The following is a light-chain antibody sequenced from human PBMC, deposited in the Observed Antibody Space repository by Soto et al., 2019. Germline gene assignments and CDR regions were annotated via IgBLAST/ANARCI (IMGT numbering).Light chain of an antibody. CDR1: QDITGA. Sequence: AIQLTHSPSSLSASVGDRVTITFRSSQDITGALAWYQQKPGKAPKLLIYDASSLESGVPSRFSGSESGTHFTLTVSSLQPEDFANYYCQQFNNYPITFGQGTRLEIK. CDR2: DAS. J-gene: IGKJ5*01. CDR3: QQFNNYPIT. V-gene: IGKV1D-13*01.